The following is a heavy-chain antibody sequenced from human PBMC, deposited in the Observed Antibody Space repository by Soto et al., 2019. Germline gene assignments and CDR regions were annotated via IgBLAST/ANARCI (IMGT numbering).Heavy chain of an antibody. Sequence: PGGSLRLSCAASGFTFSSYSFNWVRQAPGKGLEWVSCIRHTSFTRYSPSFQGQVTISADKSISTAYLQWSSLKASDTAMYYCARLRDSGYDSELDYWGQGTLVTVSS. J-gene: IGHJ4*02. CDR3: ARLRDSGYDSELDY. D-gene: IGHD5-12*01. CDR1: GFTFSSYS. V-gene: IGHV5-51*01. CDR2: CIRHTSFT.